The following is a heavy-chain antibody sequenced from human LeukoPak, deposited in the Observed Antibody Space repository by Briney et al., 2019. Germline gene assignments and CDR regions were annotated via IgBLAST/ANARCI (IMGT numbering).Heavy chain of an antibody. Sequence: SETLSLTCTVSGGSISSYYWSWIRQPAGKGLEWIGRIYTSGSTNYNPSLKSRVTMSVGTSKNQFSLKLSSVTAADTAVYYCAREYSSSWYGGYWFDPWGQGTLVTVSS. CDR3: AREYSSSWYGGYWFDP. V-gene: IGHV4-4*07. CDR2: IYTSGST. CDR1: GGSISSYY. J-gene: IGHJ5*02. D-gene: IGHD6-13*01.